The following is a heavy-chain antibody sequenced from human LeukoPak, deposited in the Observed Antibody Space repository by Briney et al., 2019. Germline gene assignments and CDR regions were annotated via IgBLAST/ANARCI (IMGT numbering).Heavy chain of an antibody. CDR3: ARRWDGEYAFDI. CDR2: IYYSGST. Sequence: SETLSVTCTLSRGSISSYYWSWIRQPPREGREWIGYIYYSGSTNYNPSLQSRVTISGGTSKNQFSLKLSSVTAADTAVYYCARRWDGEYAFDIWGEGTMVTVSS. V-gene: IGHV4-59*08. J-gene: IGHJ3*02. CDR1: RGSISSYY. D-gene: IGHD3-10*01.